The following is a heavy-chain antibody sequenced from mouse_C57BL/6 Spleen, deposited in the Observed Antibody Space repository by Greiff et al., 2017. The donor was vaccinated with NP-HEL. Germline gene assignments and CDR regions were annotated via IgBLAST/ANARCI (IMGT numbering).Heavy chain of an antibody. Sequence: QVQLQQSGAELVRPGASVTLSCKASGYTFTDYEMHWVKQTPVHGLEWIGAIDPETGGPAYNQKFKGKAILTADKSSSTAYMELRSLTSEDSAVYYCTRRGGYFDYWGQGTTLTVSS. CDR3: TRRGGYFDY. D-gene: IGHD1-1*02. CDR1: GYTFTDYE. J-gene: IGHJ2*01. CDR2: IDPETGGP. V-gene: IGHV1-15*01.